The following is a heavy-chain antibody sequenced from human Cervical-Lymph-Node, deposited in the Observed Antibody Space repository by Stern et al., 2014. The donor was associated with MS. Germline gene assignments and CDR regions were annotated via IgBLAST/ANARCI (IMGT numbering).Heavy chain of an antibody. V-gene: IGHV3-33*01. CDR1: GFTFSSYG. D-gene: IGHD4-17*01. J-gene: IGHJ6*02. CDR3: ARDLTTVTTWYYYYGMDV. Sequence: VQLVESGGGLVQPGRSLRLSCAASGFTFSSYGMHWVRLAPGKGLAWVAVTWYDGSNKYYADSVKGRFTISRDNSKNTLYLQMNSLRAEDTAVYYCARDLTTVTTWYYYYGMDVWGQGTTVTVSS. CDR2: TWYDGSNK.